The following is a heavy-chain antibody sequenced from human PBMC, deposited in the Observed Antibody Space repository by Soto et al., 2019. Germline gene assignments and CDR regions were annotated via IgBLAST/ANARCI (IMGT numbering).Heavy chain of an antibody. CDR3: AKERSYYYYYYYMDV. CDR2: ISGSGGST. J-gene: IGHJ6*03. CDR1: GFTFSSYA. D-gene: IGHD1-26*01. Sequence: GGSLRLSCAASGFTFSSYAMSWVRQAPGKGLEWVSAISGSGGSTYYADSVKGQFTISRDNSKNTLYLQMNSLRAEDTAVYYCAKERSYYYYYYYMDVWGKGTTVTVSS. V-gene: IGHV3-23*01.